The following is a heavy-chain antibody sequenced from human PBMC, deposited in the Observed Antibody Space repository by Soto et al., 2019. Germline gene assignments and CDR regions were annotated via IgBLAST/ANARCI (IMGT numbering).Heavy chain of an antibody. CDR2: ISGSGGST. D-gene: IGHD6-6*01. Sequence: PGGSLRLSCAASGFTFSSYAMSWVRQAPGKGLEWVSAISGSGGSTYYADSVKGRFTISRDNSKNTLYLQMNSLRAEDTAVYYCAKDPIAARRSNWFDPWGQGTLVTSPQ. CDR3: AKDPIAARRSNWFDP. V-gene: IGHV3-23*01. CDR1: GFTFSSYA. J-gene: IGHJ5*02.